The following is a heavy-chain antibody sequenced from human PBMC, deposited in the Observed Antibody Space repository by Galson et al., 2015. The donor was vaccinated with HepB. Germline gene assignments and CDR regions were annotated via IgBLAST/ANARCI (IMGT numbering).Heavy chain of an antibody. J-gene: IGHJ5*02. CDR3: ARGGYYYGSGSNNWFDP. CDR1: GFTFSSYG. V-gene: IGHV3-33*08. CDR2: IWYDGSNK. Sequence: SLRLSCAASGFTFSSYGMHWVRQAPGKGLEWVAVIWYDGSNKYYADSVKGRFTISRDNAKNSLYLQMNSLRAEDTAVYYCARGGYYYGSGSNNWFDPWGQGTLVTVSS. D-gene: IGHD3-10*01.